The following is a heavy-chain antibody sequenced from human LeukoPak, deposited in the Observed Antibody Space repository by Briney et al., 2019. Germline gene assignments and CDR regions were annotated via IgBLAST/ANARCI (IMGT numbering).Heavy chain of an antibody. CDR2: ISAYNGNT. D-gene: IGHD3-3*01. J-gene: IGHJ4*02. V-gene: IGHV1-18*01. CDR3: ARDRFNYDFWSGYLVGYFDY. CDR1: GYTFTSYG. Sequence: ASVKVSCKASGYTFTSYGISWVRQAPGQGLEWMGWISAYNGNTNYAQKLQGRVTMTTDTSTSTAYMELRSLRSDDTAVYYCARDRFNYDFWSGYLVGYFDYWGQGTLVTVSS.